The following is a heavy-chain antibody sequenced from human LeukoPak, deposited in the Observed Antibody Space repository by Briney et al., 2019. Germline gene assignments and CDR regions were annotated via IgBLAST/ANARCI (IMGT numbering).Heavy chain of an antibody. J-gene: IGHJ4*02. Sequence: TGRSLRLSCAASGFTFSSYGMHWVRQAPGKGLEWVALIGYDGTNEYYADSVKGRFTISRDNSKNTLYLQMKSLRAEDTAVYYCAKGTTGDITLVEYWGQGTLVTVSS. CDR3: AKGTTGDITLVEY. CDR1: GFTFSSYG. CDR2: IGYDGTNE. V-gene: IGHV3-33*06. D-gene: IGHD1-1*01.